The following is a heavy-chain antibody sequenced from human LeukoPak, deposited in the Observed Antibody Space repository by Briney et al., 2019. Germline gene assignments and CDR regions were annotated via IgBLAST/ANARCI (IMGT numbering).Heavy chain of an antibody. V-gene: IGHV3-53*01. CDR1: GFTVSSNY. CDR3: ANPYYYDSSGYYSNPFDY. J-gene: IGHJ4*02. Sequence: KPGGSLRLSRAASGFTVSSNYMSWVRQAPGKGLEWVSVIYSGGSTYYADSVKGRFTISRDNSKNTLYLQMNSLRAEDTAVYYCANPYYYDSSGYYSNPFDYWGQGTLVTVSS. D-gene: IGHD3-22*01. CDR2: IYSGGST.